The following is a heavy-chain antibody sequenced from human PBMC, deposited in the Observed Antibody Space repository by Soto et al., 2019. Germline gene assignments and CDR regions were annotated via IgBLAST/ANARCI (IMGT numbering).Heavy chain of an antibody. D-gene: IGHD3-9*01. V-gene: IGHV3-30*18. CDR2: ISYDGSNK. CDR1: GFTFSSYG. Sequence: GGSLRLSCAASGFTFSSYGMHWVRQAPGKGLEWVAVISYDGSNKYYADSVKGRFTISRDNSKNTLYLQMNSLRAEDTAVYYCAKDLNDILTGYYYYMDVWGKGTTVTVSS. CDR3: AKDLNDILTGYYYYMDV. J-gene: IGHJ6*03.